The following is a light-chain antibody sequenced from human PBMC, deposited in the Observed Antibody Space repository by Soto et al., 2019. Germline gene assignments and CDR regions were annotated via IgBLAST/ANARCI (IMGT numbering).Light chain of an antibody. J-gene: IGKJ4*01. Sequence: DVQMTQSPSSVSSSVGDRVTITCRASQGISKYLAWYQQKPGKAPNLLIYGASTLQSGVQSRFSGSGSGTDFTLTISSLHPEDSATYYCQQAYTFPLTFGGGTKVKIK. V-gene: IGKV1-12*01. CDR2: GAS. CDR3: QQAYTFPLT. CDR1: QGISKY.